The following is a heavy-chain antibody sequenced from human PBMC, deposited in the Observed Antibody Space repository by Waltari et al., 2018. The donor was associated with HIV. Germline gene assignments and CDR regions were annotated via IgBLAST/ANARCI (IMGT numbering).Heavy chain of an antibody. D-gene: IGHD3-16*01. CDR2: VYYGGKT. V-gene: IGHV4-39*01. J-gene: IGHJ2*01. CDR1: GVPLTSKNYY. CDR3: ARHSGPYVHFFDL. Sequence: QLQESGPALVQPSETLSLSCSVSGVPLTSKNYYWGWVRQSPGKRLDWIAPVYYGGKTYNNPSLKSRLSLSLDTSKNRLSLNVTSVTAADTAVYYCARHSGPYVHFFDLWGRGTLVTVTS.